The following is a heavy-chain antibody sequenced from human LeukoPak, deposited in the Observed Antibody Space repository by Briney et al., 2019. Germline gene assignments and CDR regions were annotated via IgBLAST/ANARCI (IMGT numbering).Heavy chain of an antibody. V-gene: IGHV3-30-3*01. J-gene: IGHJ4*02. CDR2: ISYDGSNK. Sequence: GGSLRLSCAASGFTFSSYAMHWVRQAPGKGLEWVAVISYDGSNKYYADSVKGRFTISRDNSKNTLYLQMNSLRAEDTAVYYCARGPDGYWGQGTLVTVSS. CDR3: ARGPDGY. D-gene: IGHD5-24*01. CDR1: GFTFSSYA.